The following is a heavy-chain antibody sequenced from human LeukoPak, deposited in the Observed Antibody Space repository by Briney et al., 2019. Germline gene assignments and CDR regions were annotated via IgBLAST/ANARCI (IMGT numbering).Heavy chain of an antibody. CDR3: ARPSYSYCSGGRCYSGY. D-gene: IGHD2-15*01. V-gene: IGHV3-7*04. CDR2: IKQDGSEK. Sequence: GGSLRLSCAASGFTFTSHWMTWVRQAPGKGLEWVANIKQDGSEKYYVDSVKGRFTISRDNAKNSLYLQLNSLRAEDTAVYCCARPSYSYCSGGRCYSGYWGQGTLVTVSS. CDR1: GFTFTSHW. J-gene: IGHJ4*02.